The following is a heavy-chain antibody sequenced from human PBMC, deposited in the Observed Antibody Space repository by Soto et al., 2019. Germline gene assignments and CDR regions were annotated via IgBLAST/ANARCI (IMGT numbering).Heavy chain of an antibody. D-gene: IGHD3-10*01. J-gene: IGHJ6*02. Sequence: SETLSLTCAVYGGSFSGYYWSWIRQPPGKGLEWIGEINHSGSTNYNPSLKSRVTISVDTSKNQCSLKLSSVTAADTAVYYCARNVAGGLRWFGDQDGMDVWGQGTTVTVSS. V-gene: IGHV4-34*01. CDR3: ARNVAGGLRWFGDQDGMDV. CDR1: GGSFSGYY. CDR2: INHSGST.